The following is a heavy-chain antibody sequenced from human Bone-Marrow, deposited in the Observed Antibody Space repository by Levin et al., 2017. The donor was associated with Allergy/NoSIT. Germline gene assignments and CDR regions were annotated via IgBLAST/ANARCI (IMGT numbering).Heavy chain of an antibody. J-gene: IGHJ4*02. V-gene: IGHV1-8*01. CDR1: GYTFTTYD. Sequence: RGESLKISCKASGYTFTTYDVNWVRQAAGQGLEWLGWMNPDSGNTGFAQKFHDRITLTRDTSTSTAYMELSALTSEDTAVYYCARATRLVGITLWGQGTQVTVSS. CDR3: ARATRLVGITL. CDR2: MNPDSGNT. D-gene: IGHD1-26*01.